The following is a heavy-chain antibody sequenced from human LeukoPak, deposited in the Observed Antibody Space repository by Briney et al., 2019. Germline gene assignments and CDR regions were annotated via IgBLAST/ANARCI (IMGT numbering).Heavy chain of an antibody. CDR3: ARRAGQYSHPYDY. D-gene: IGHD2-15*01. J-gene: IGHJ4*02. V-gene: IGHV3-53*01. Sequence: GGSLRLSCTVSGFTFSSNSMSWVRQASGKGLEWVSFIYSDNTHYSDSVKGRFSISRDNYKNTMYLQMNSLRAEDTAVYYGARRAGQYSHPYDYWGQGTLVTVPS. CDR1: GFTFSSNS. CDR2: IYSDNT.